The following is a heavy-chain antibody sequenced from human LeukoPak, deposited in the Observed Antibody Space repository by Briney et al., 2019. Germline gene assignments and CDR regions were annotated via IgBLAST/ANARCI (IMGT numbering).Heavy chain of an antibody. CDR3: ARDSGYSSSVDP. CDR1: GGSINSYY. D-gene: IGHD6-13*01. J-gene: IGHJ5*02. Sequence: SETLSLTCTVSGGSINSYYWSWIRQPPGKGLEWIGYIYNSETINYNPSLTSRVTISLDTSKNQVSLKLSSVTAADTAVYYCARDSGYSSSVDPWGQGTLVTVSS. V-gene: IGHV4-59*01. CDR2: IYNSETI.